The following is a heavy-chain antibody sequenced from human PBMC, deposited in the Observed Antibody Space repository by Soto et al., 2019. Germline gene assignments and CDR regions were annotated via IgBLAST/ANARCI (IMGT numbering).Heavy chain of an antibody. CDR2: ILNDGSNR. CDR1: GFTFSNYG. V-gene: IGHV3-33*01. J-gene: IGHJ6*02. Sequence: QVQLAESGGGVVQPGRSLRLSCAASGFTFSNYGMHWVRQAPGMGLEWVAVILNDGSNRYHADSVKDRFTISRVDSKNMLYLKMNSLRAEDSAVYYCARDDEYSGNGMDVWGQGTTVTVS. D-gene: IGHD3-10*01. CDR3: ARDDEYSGNGMDV.